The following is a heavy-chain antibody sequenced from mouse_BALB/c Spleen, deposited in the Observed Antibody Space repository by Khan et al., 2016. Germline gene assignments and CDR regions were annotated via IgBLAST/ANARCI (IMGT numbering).Heavy chain of an antibody. V-gene: IGHV9-3*02. J-gene: IGHJ2*01. CDR2: INTNTGEP. CDR1: GYTFTNYG. CDR3: ARWVITTNFDY. D-gene: IGHD2-4*01. Sequence: QLVQSGPELKKPGETVKISCKASGYTFTNYGMNWVKQAPGKGLKWMGWINTNTGEPTYAEEFKGRFAFSLETSASTAYLQINNLKNEDTATYFCARWVITTNFDYWGQGTTLTVSS.